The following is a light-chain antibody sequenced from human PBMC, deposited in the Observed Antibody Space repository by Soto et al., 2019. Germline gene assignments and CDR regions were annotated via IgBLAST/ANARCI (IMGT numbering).Light chain of an antibody. Sequence: QSALTQPPSVSGSPGQSVTISCTGTISDVAGYNYVSWYQHHPGKAPKLLISDVTKRPSWVPDRFSGSKSGSTASLTISDLQAEDEADYYCSSYTSSITYVFGTGTKVTVL. CDR3: SSYTSSITYV. J-gene: IGLJ1*01. CDR2: DVT. CDR1: ISDVAGYNY. V-gene: IGLV2-11*01.